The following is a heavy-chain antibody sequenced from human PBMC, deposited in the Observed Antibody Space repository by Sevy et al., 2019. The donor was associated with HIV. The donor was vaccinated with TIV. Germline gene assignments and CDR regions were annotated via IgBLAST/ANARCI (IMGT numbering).Heavy chain of an antibody. CDR1: GFTFDDYT. V-gene: IGHV3-43*01. Sequence: GGSLRLSCAASGFTFDDYTVHWVRQAPGKGLEWVSLISWAGGSTYYADSVKGRFTISRDNSKNSLYLQMNSLRTEDTALYYCAKDICGYPYYYDSSGYSVTEFDSWGQGTLVTVSS. CDR2: ISWAGGST. CDR3: AKDICGYPYYYDSSGYSVTEFDS. D-gene: IGHD3-22*01. J-gene: IGHJ5*01.